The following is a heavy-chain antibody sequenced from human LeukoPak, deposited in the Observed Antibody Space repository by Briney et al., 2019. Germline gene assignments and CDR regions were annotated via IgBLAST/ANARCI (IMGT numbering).Heavy chain of an antibody. Sequence: PGGSLRLSCAVSGFSVRNNYMSWVRQAPGKGLEWVSAISGSGGSTYYADSVKGRFTISRDNSKNTLYLQMNSLRAEDTAVYYCQNDGDYMDVWGKGTTVTVSS. J-gene: IGHJ6*03. D-gene: IGHD3-10*01. CDR1: GFSVRNNY. V-gene: IGHV3-23*01. CDR3: QNDGDYMDV. CDR2: ISGSGGST.